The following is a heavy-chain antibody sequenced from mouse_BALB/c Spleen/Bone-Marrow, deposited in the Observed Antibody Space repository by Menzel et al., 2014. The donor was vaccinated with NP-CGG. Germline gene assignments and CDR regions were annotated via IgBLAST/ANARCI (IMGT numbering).Heavy chain of an antibody. CDR3: ARDYDYDPAWFAY. J-gene: IGHJ3*01. CDR2: ISDGGSYT. V-gene: IGHV5-4*02. Sequence: DVMLVESEGGLVKPGGSLKLSCAASGFTFSDYYMYWVRQTPEKRLERVATISDGGSYTYYPDSVKGRFTISRDNAKNNLYLQMSSLKSEDTAMYYCARDYDYDPAWFAYWGQGTLVTVSA. D-gene: IGHD2-4*01. CDR1: GFTFSDYY.